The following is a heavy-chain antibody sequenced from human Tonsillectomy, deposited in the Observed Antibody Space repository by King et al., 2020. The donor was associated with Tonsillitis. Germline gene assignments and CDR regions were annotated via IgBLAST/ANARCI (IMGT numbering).Heavy chain of an antibody. Sequence: VQLVESGAAVKKPGASVKLSCNTSGYTFNDYYIHWVRQAPGQGLEWMGWVNPDGGGTRYAQKFQGRVTVTRDTSIRTAYMELSGLRSDDTAVYYCARSYVVVTLDCWGLGTLVTVSS. D-gene: IGHD3-22*01. J-gene: IGHJ1*01. CDR1: GYTFNDYY. V-gene: IGHV1-2*02. CDR2: VNPDGGGT. CDR3: ARSYVVVTLDC.